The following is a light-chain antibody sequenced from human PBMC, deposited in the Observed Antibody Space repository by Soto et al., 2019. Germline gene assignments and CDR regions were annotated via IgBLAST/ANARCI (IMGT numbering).Light chain of an antibody. CDR1: QSVSSY. V-gene: IGKV3-11*01. J-gene: IGKJ1*01. CDR3: QQRSNWPWT. Sequence: EIVLTQSPATLSLSPGERATRSCRASQSVSSYLAWYQQKPGQAPRLLIYDASNRATGIPARFSGSGSGTDFTLTISSLEPEDFAVYYCQQRSNWPWTFGQGTKV. CDR2: DAS.